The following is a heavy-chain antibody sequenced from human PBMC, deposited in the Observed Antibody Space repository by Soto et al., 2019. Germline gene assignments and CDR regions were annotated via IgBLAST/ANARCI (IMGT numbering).Heavy chain of an antibody. CDR1: GFTFTSYA. CDR2: ISAYNGGT. CDR3: ARDFTGWPPDGVDH. V-gene: IGHV1-18*01. D-gene: IGHD3-16*01. J-gene: IGHJ4*02. Sequence: QVQLVQSGVEVKKPGASVKVSCKASGFTFTSYAISWVRQAPGQGLEWMGWISAYNGGTNYAQNFRGRATMTTDASTSTAYMELRSLSYDDTAMYYCARDFTGWPPDGVDHWGQGTQVTVSS.